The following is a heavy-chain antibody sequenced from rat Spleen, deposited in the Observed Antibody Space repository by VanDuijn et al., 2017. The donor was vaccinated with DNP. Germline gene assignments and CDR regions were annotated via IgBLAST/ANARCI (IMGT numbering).Heavy chain of an antibody. D-gene: IGHD1-11*01. Sequence: EVQLVESGGGLVQPGRSLKLSCAASGFTFTDYNMAWVRQAPKKGLEWVATISHGGRATYYRDSLKGRFSISRDVADTTLFLQMNSLRSEDTATYDCARRTTVDYWGQGVMVTVSS. CDR2: ISHGGRAT. V-gene: IGHV5-7*01. J-gene: IGHJ2*01. CDR1: GFTFTDYN. CDR3: ARRTTVDY.